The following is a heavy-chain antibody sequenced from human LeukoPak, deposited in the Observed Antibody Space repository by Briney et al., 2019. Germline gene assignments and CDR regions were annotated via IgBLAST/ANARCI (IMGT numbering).Heavy chain of an antibody. CDR1: GFNFDRYT. CDR2: AGWAGGTT. V-gene: IGHV3-43*01. Sequence: GGSLRLSCATPGFNFDRYTIHWVRQAPGKGLEWVSLAGWAGGTTFYSDSVRGRFTISRDSGRKSVYLQMNSLTTDDTAFYFCAKELDTMFFDYWGQGALVTVSS. CDR3: AKELDTMFFDY. D-gene: IGHD3-10*02. J-gene: IGHJ4*02.